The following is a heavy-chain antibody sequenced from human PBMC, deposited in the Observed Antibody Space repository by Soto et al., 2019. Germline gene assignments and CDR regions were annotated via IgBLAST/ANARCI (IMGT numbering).Heavy chain of an antibody. D-gene: IGHD3-16*02. CDR1: GYTFTSYA. J-gene: IGHJ4*02. Sequence: QVQLVQSGAEVKKPGASVKVSCKASGYTFTSYAMHWVRQAPGQRLEWMGWINAGNGNTKYSQKFQGRVTITRDTSATTAYMELSSLTSEDTAVYYCARDLSVFRYYCDYWGQGTLVTVSS. CDR3: ARDLSVFRYYCDY. V-gene: IGHV1-3*01. CDR2: INAGNGNT.